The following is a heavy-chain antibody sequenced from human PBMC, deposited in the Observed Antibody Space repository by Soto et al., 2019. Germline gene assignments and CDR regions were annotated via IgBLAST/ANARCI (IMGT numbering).Heavy chain of an antibody. J-gene: IGHJ4*02. CDR3: ARDGSGGTRYYFDY. Sequence: GGSLRFSCAASGFTFSSYSMNWVRQAPGKGLEWVSSTSSSSSYIYYADSVKGRFTISRDNAKNSLYLQMNSLRAEDTAVYYCARDGSGGTRYYFDYWGQGTLVTVSS. D-gene: IGHD1-1*01. V-gene: IGHV3-21*01. CDR1: GFTFSSYS. CDR2: TSSSSSYI.